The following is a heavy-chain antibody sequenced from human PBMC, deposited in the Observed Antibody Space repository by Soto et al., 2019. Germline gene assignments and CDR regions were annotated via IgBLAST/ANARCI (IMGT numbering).Heavy chain of an antibody. V-gene: IGHV4-31*03. CDR2: INYSGNT. J-gene: IGHJ4*01. D-gene: IGHD5-12*01. CDR3: VRESTLTRGYHFDY. Sequence: SETMSLTCSVSGGSISSGAYYWNWIRQHPGRGLEWIGHINYSGNTYYNPSLPSLKSRITISVDTSKNHFSLNLSSVTAADTAVYYCVRESTLTRGYHFDYWGQGTLVTVSS. CDR1: GGSISSGAYY.